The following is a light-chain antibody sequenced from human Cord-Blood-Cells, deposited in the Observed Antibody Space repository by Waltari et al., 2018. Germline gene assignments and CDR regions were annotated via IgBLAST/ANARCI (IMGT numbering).Light chain of an antibody. V-gene: IGKV1-39*01. J-gene: IGKJ4*01. Sequence: DIQMTQSPSSLSASVGDGVTITCRASQSISSYLNWYQQKPGKAPKLLIYAASSLQSGVPSRFSGSGSGTDFTLTISSLQPEDFATYYCQQSYRTPLTFGGGTKVEIK. CDR2: AAS. CDR3: QQSYRTPLT. CDR1: QSISSY.